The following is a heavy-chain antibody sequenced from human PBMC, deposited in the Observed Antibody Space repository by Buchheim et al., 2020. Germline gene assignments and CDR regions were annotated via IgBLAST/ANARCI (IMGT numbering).Heavy chain of an antibody. Sequence: QVQLVESGGGVVQPGTSLRLSCAASGFIFNNYGIHWVRQAPGKGLEWVTLISNDGSSKYYADSVKGRFTISRDNSKNTLFLEMNSLRVEDTAVYYCAKDLRGAAGPDYWGQGTL. D-gene: IGHD6-13*01. CDR2: ISNDGSSK. V-gene: IGHV3-30*18. CDR1: GFIFNNYG. J-gene: IGHJ4*02. CDR3: AKDLRGAAGPDY.